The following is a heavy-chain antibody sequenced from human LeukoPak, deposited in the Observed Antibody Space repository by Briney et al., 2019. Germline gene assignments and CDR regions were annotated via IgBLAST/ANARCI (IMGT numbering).Heavy chain of an antibody. J-gene: IGHJ6*03. D-gene: IGHD4-11*01. CDR3: ARDGNPYSNLYYYYYMDV. V-gene: IGHV4-39*07. Sequence: PAETLSLTCTVSGDSISRSSDYWGWIRQPPGKGPEWIGSVYYIGSTFYNPSLKSRLTISVDTSKNQFSLKLSSVTAADTAVYYCARDGNPYSNLYYYYYMDVWGKGTTVTVSS. CDR1: GDSISRSSDY. CDR2: VYYIGST.